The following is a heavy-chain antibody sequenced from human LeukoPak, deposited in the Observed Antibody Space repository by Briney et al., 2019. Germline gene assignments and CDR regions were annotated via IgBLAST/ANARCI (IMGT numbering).Heavy chain of an antibody. Sequence: GGSLRLSCVASGFTFNDYGMSWVRQAPGKGLEWVSGITWNGGRTGYTDSVKGRFTISRDNAKNSLYLQMNSLRAEDTALYYCAKSKTVTAEFDHWGQGTLVTVSS. V-gene: IGHV3-20*04. D-gene: IGHD2-21*02. J-gene: IGHJ4*02. CDR3: AKSKTVTAEFDH. CDR1: GFTFNDYG. CDR2: ITWNGGRT.